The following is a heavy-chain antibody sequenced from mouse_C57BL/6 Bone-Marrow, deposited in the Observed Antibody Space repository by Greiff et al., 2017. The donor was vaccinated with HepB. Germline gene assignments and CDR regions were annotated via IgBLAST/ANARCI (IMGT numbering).Heavy chain of an antibody. J-gene: IGHJ2*01. CDR1: GYTFTDYE. CDR2: IDPETGGT. V-gene: IGHV1-15*01. Sequence: VKLMESGAELVRPGASVTLSCKASGYTFTDYEMHWVKQTPVHGLEWIGAIDPETGGTAYNQKFKGKAILTADKSSSTAYMELRSLTSEDSAVYYCTRCRYWGQGTTLTVSS. CDR3: TRCRY.